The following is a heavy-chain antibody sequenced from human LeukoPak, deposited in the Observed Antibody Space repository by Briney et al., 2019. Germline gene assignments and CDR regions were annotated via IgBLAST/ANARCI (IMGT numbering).Heavy chain of an antibody. D-gene: IGHD1-26*01. CDR1: GGTISSYY. J-gene: IGHJ4*02. Sequence: SETLSLTCTVSGGTISSYYWSWIRQPPGKGLEWIGYIYYSGSTNYNPSLKSRVTISVDTSKNQFSLKLSSVTAADTAVYYCARGGSLDYWGQGTLVTASS. CDR3: ARGGSLDY. CDR2: IYYSGST. V-gene: IGHV4-59*01.